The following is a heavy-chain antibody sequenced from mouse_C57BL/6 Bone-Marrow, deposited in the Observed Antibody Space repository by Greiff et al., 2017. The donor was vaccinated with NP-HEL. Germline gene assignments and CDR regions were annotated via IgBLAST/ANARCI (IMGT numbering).Heavy chain of an antibody. J-gene: IGHJ1*03. CDR3: ARYYYGSGKYFDV. CDR2: INPGRGGT. D-gene: IGHD1-1*01. Sequence: VQLQQSGAELVRPGTSVKVSCKASGYAFTNYLIEWVKQRPGQGLEWIGVINPGRGGTNYNEKFKGKATLTADKSSSTAYMQLSSLTSEDSAVYFCARYYYGSGKYFDVWGTGTTVTVSS. V-gene: IGHV1-54*01. CDR1: GYAFTNYL.